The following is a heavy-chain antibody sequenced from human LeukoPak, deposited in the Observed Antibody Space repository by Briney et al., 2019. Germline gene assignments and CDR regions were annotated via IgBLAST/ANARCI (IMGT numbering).Heavy chain of an antibody. V-gene: IGHV4-61*02. CDR3: ARASYSYDISGWVPFDY. CDR1: GNSISSGDYY. CDR2: IYTSGST. D-gene: IGHD3-22*01. Sequence: PSETLSLTCTVSGNSISSGDYYWSWLRQPAGKGLEWIGRIYTSGSTTYNPSLKSRVTISGDTSENQFSLRLSSVTAVDTAVYYCARASYSYDISGWVPFDYWGQGTLVTVSS. J-gene: IGHJ4*02.